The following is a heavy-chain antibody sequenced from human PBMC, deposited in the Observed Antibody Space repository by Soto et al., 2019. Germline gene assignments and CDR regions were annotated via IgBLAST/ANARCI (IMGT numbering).Heavy chain of an antibody. V-gene: IGHV4-59*01. CDR2: IYYSGST. Sequence: SETLSLTCTVSGGSISSYYWSWVRQPPGEGLEWIGYIYYSGSTNYNPSLKSRVTISVDTSKNQSSLKLSSVTAADTAVYYCERGRAYCISTSCHFSCFDPWGQGTLVTVSS. D-gene: IGHD2-2*01. CDR1: GGSISSYY. CDR3: ERGRAYCISTSCHFSCFDP. J-gene: IGHJ5*02.